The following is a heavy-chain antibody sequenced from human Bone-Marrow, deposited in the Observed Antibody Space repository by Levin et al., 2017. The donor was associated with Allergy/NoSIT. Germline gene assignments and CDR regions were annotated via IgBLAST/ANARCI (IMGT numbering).Heavy chain of an antibody. J-gene: IGHJ6*02. Sequence: GESLKISCVASGFSFTPYAFHWVRQAPGKGLEWVAVTSYDGSSREYGDSVKGRFTISRDNSRNTVFLQMNGLKSEDTAVYYCARDFGSSGRFYPLDVWGQGTTVTVSS. CDR1: GFSFTPYA. D-gene: IGHD3-22*01. CDR3: ARDFGSSGRFYPLDV. V-gene: IGHV3-30*04. CDR2: TSYDGSSR.